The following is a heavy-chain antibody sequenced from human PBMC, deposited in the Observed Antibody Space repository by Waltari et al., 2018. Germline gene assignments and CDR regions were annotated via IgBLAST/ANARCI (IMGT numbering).Heavy chain of an antibody. CDR2: INYDGSQK. V-gene: IGHV3-7*01. Sequence: EVQLVESGGGLVQPGGSLRLSCGAPGFTFSRYWMSWVRQIPGKGLEWVANINYDGSQKYYVDSVKGRFTIFRDNAKNSVYLQMNSLRVEDTAVYYCAKSRGFEYWGQGTLITVSS. D-gene: IGHD2-2*01. CDR3: AKSRGFEY. CDR1: GFTFSRYW. J-gene: IGHJ4*02.